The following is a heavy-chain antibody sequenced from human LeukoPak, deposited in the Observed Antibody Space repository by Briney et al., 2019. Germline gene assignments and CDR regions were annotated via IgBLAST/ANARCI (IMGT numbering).Heavy chain of an antibody. CDR2: ISSSSSYI. D-gene: IGHD4-17*01. CDR3: ARHGDYGYYFDY. V-gene: IGHV3-21*01. CDR1: GFTFSSYS. J-gene: IGHJ4*02. Sequence: GGSLRLSCAASGFTFSSYSMNWVRQAPGKGLEWVSSISSSSSYIYYADSVKGRFTISRDNAKNSLYLQMNSLRAEDTAVYYCARHGDYGYYFDYWGQGTLVTVSS.